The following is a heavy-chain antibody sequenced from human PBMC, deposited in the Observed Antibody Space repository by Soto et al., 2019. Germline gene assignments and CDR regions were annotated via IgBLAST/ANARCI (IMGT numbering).Heavy chain of an antibody. J-gene: IGHJ6*02. V-gene: IGHV4-39*01. CDR2: MFYSGLT. D-gene: IGHD2-15*01. CDR3: APLSVSLSGPYGIHV. CDR1: GYSVSSSDYY. Sequence: SETLSLTCSVSGYSVSSSDYYWAWLRQPPGKGLEWIGSMFYSGLTYYKPALKSRVTLSFDTSKNQFSVRLNSVTAADTAVYYCAPLSVSLSGPYGIHVWGQGTTVTVSS.